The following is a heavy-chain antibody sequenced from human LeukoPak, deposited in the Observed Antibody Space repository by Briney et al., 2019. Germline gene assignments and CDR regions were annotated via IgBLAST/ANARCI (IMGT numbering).Heavy chain of an antibody. Sequence: PGRSLRLSCAASGFTFSSYAMHWVRQAPGKGLEYVSAISSNGGSTYYANSVKGRFTISRDNSKNTLYLQMGSLRAEDMAVYYCARPHYYDSSGDPYYFDYWGQGTLVTVSS. V-gene: IGHV3-64*01. D-gene: IGHD3-22*01. CDR2: ISSNGGST. J-gene: IGHJ4*02. CDR3: ARPHYYDSSGDPYYFDY. CDR1: GFTFSSYA.